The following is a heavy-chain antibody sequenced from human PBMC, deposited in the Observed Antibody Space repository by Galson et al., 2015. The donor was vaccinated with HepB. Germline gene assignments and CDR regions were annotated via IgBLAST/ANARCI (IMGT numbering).Heavy chain of an antibody. V-gene: IGHV1-58*02. J-gene: IGHJ6*02. CDR1: GFTFTSSA. D-gene: IGHD1-26*01. CDR2: IVVGSGNT. CDR3: AADPYVGAWYYYGMDV. Sequence: SVKVSCKASGFTFTSSAMHWVRQARGQRLEWIAWIVVGSGNTNYAQKFQERVTITRDKSTSTAYMELSSLRSEDTAVYYCAADPYVGAWYYYGMDVWGQGTTVTVSS.